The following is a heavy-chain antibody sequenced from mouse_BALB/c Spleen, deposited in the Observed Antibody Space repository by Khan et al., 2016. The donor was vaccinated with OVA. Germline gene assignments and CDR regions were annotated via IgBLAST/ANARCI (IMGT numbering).Heavy chain of an antibody. CDR3: ASELGRYYALDY. CDR1: AYSITSDYA. J-gene: IGHJ4*01. V-gene: IGHV3-2*02. Sequence: EVKLLESGPGLVKPSQSLSLTCTVTAYSITSDYAWNWIRQFPGNKLEWMGYISYSGSTTYNPSLKSRISITRDTSKDQFFLQLKSVTSEDTATYYCASELGRYYALDYWGQGTSVTVSS. D-gene: IGHD4-1*01. CDR2: ISYSGST.